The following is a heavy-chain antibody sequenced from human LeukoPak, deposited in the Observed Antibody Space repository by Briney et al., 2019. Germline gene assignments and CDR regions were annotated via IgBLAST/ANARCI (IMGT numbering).Heavy chain of an antibody. CDR1: GGSFSGYY. V-gene: IGHV4-34*01. CDR3: ARVVLPKLNYGMDV. J-gene: IGHJ6*02. CDR2: INHSGST. Sequence: SETLSLTCAVYGGSFSGYYWSWIRQPPGKGLEWIGEINHSGSTNYNPSLKSRVTISVDTSKNQFSLKLSSVTAADTAVYYCARVVLPKLNYGMDVWGQGTTVTVSS. D-gene: IGHD5-24*01.